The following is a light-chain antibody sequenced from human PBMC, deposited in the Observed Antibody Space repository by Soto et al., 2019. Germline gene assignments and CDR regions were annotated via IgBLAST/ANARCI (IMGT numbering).Light chain of an antibody. CDR1: QSVTSN. Sequence: IVMTQSPGTLSLSPLEIATLFFRASQSVTSNLAWYQQKPGQAPRLLIYGASTMATGIPARFSGGGSGTDFTLTISSLEPEDFAVYYCQQRSDWPWTFGQGTKVDIK. V-gene: IGKV3-11*01. CDR3: QQRSDWPWT. CDR2: GAS. J-gene: IGKJ1*01.